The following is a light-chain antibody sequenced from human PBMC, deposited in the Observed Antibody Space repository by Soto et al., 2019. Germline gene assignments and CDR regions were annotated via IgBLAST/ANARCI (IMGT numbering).Light chain of an antibody. CDR2: AAS. CDR1: QTVSSTS. J-gene: IGKJ4*01. Sequence: ENVLTQSPGTLSLSPGERVTLSCRASQTVSSTSLAWYQKKPGQAPRLLIYAASSRATGIPDRFSGSGSGKEFTLIISRLEPEAFGVYYCQQYGSRPPLTFGGGTKVEIK. V-gene: IGKV3-20*01. CDR3: QQYGSRPPLT.